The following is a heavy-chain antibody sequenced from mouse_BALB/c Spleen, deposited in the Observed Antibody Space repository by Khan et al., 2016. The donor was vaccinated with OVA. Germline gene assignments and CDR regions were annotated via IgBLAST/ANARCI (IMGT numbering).Heavy chain of an antibody. CDR2: ISTYYGDA. D-gene: IGHD2-5*01. V-gene: IGHV1S137*01. J-gene: IGHJ3*01. Sequence: QVQLQQSGAELVRPGVSVKISCKGSGHTFTDYAMHWVKQSHAKSLEWIGVISTYYGDATYNQKFKGKATMTVDKSSSTAYMELARLTSEDSAIYCCARGSSNSRFAYWGQGTLVTVSS. CDR1: GHTFTDYA. CDR3: ARGSSNSRFAY.